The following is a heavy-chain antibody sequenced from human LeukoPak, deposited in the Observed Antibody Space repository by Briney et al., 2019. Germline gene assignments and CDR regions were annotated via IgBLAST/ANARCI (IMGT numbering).Heavy chain of an antibody. V-gene: IGHV3-23*01. D-gene: IGHD2-21*01. CDR1: GFTFRSHA. CDR2: LIENGATT. Sequence: PGGSLRLSCAASGFTFRSHAMSWVRQAPGKGLQFVSGLIENGATTYYADSVKGRFTISRDNSRSTVYLQMTSLRAEDTAVYYCVKDYQEGNSPAFGDCWGQGTLVTVSS. CDR3: VKDYQEGNSPAFGDC. J-gene: IGHJ4*02.